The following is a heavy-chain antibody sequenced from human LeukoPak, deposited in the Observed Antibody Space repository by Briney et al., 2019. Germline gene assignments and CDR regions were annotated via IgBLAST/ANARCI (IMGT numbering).Heavy chain of an antibody. CDR3: ARRTGGTKDY. D-gene: IGHD7-27*01. CDR2: ISYNSAST. J-gene: IGHJ4*02. V-gene: IGHV3-23*01. Sequence: GGSLRLSCVASGFTFGDVVMSWVRQAPGKGLEWVSAISYNSASTDYADSVKGRFAISRDNSKNTLYLQMNSLRAEDTAVYYCARRTGGTKDYWGQGTQVTVSS. CDR1: GFTFGDVV.